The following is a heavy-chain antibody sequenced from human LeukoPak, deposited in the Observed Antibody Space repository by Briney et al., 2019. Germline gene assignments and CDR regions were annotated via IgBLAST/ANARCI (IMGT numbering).Heavy chain of an antibody. D-gene: IGHD3-16*02. Sequence: SETLSLTCTVSGGSISSYYWSWIRQPPGKGLEWIGYIYYSGSTNYNPSLKGRVTISVETSKNQFSLKLSSVTAADTAVYYSARGGGYHIDYWGQGTLVTVSS. CDR2: IYYSGST. V-gene: IGHV4-59*01. J-gene: IGHJ4*02. CDR1: GGSISSYY. CDR3: ARGGGYHIDY.